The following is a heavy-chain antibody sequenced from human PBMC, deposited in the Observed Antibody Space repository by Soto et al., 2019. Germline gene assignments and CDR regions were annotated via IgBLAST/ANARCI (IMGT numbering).Heavy chain of an antibody. CDR3: ARYRTSGAWSKFDY. D-gene: IGHD6-25*01. J-gene: IGHJ4*02. CDR2: IYYNGST. V-gene: IGHV4-31*03. Sequence: QVLLQESGPRLMKPSQTLSLTCSVSGLTISSASYYWSWIRQHPGKGMAWVGNIYYNGSTYYSPSLKSRVTLWLDTSKNQFALRRPSVTAADTAVYYCARYRTSGAWSKFDYWGRGTLVTVSS. CDR1: GLTISSASYY.